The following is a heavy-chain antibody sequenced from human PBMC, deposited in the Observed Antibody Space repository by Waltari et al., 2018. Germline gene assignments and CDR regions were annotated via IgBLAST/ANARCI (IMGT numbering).Heavy chain of an antibody. CDR2: IWYDGSGK. Sequence: QVQLVESGGGVVQPGRSLRLSCAASGSSFSSYGIHWVRQAPGKGLEWVAVIWYDGSGKYYVDSVRGRFTISRDNSKNTAYLQMNSLRVEDTAVYYCARDYPDMDVWGKGTTVIVSS. CDR1: GSSFSSYG. J-gene: IGHJ6*03. D-gene: IGHD3-16*02. CDR3: ARDYPDMDV. V-gene: IGHV3-33*01.